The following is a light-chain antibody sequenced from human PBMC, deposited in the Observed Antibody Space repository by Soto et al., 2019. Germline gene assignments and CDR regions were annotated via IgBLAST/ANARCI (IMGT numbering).Light chain of an antibody. J-gene: IGKJ1*01. CDR2: AAS. Sequence: AIRMTQSPSSFSASTGDRVTITCRASQGISSYLAWYQQKPGKAPKLLIYAASTLQSGVTSRFSGSGSWTDFTLTISCLQSEDFATYYCQHYYSYPLAFGQGTQVEIK. CDR3: QHYYSYPLA. V-gene: IGKV1-8*01. CDR1: QGISSY.